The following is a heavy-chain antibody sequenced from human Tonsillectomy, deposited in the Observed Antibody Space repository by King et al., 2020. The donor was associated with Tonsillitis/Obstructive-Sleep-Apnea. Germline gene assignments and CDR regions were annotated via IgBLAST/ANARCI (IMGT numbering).Heavy chain of an antibody. CDR2: VIPTLGIG. D-gene: IGHD1-1*01. V-gene: IGHV1-69*04. Sequence: VQLVQSGAEVKKTGSSVKVSCKASGGTFSSYAISWVRQAPGQGLEWMGRVIPTLGIGKYAQKFQGRVTISADKSTSTAYMELSSLRSEDTAVYYCARAGTGRGCWGYNWFASWGQGTLVTVSS. CDR1: GGTFSSYA. CDR3: ARAGTGRGCWGYNWFAS. J-gene: IGHJ5*01.